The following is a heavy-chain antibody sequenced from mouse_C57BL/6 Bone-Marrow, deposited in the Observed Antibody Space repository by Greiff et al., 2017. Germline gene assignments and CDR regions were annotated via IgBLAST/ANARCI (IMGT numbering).Heavy chain of an antibody. Sequence: VQLQQPGAELVMPGASVKLSCKASGYTFTSYWMHWVKQRPGQGLEWIGEIAPSDSYTNYNQKFKGKSTLTVDKSSSTAYMQLSSLTSEDSAVYYCARRWLLNAMDYWGQGTSVTVSS. CDR2: IAPSDSYT. J-gene: IGHJ4*01. CDR3: ARRWLLNAMDY. V-gene: IGHV1-69*01. D-gene: IGHD2-3*01. CDR1: GYTFTSYW.